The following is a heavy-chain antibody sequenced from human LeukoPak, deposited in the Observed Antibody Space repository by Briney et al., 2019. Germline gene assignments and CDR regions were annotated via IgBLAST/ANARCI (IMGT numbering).Heavy chain of an antibody. J-gene: IGHJ6*03. CDR2: IYPSGST. CDR1: GGSISSGSYY. V-gene: IGHV4-61*02. CDR3: ARHTPYYYGSGREYYYYYYMDV. D-gene: IGHD3-10*01. Sequence: SQTLSLTCTVSGGSISSGSYYWSWIRQPAGKGLEWIGRIYPSGSTNYNPSLKSRVTISVDTSKNQFSLKLSSVTAADTAVYYCARHTPYYYGSGREYYYYYYMDVWGKGTTVTISS.